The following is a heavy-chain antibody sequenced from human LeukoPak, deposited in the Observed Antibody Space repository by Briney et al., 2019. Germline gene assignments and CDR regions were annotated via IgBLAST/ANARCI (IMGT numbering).Heavy chain of an antibody. CDR1: GFTFNIYA. CDR3: AKDKAWEAAAGTGGFDY. Sequence: GGSLRLSCAASGFTFNIYAMHWVRQAPGKGLEWVAVTSYDGGIKYYADSVKGRFTISRDNSKNTLYLQMNSLRAEDTALYYCAKDKAWEAAAGTGGFDYWGQGTLVTVSS. J-gene: IGHJ4*02. D-gene: IGHD6-13*01. V-gene: IGHV3-30*01. CDR2: TSYDGGIK.